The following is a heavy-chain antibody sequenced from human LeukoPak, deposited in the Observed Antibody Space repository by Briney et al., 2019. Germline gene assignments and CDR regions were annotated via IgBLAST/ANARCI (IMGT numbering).Heavy chain of an antibody. Sequence: GGSLRLPCAASGFTFSSYSMNWVRQAPGEGLEWVSSISSSSSYIYYADSVKGRFTISRDNAKSSLYLQMNSLRAEDTAVYYCAKEARRAKIAAAGTVSYFDYWGQGTLVTVSS. J-gene: IGHJ4*02. V-gene: IGHV3-21*04. CDR2: ISSSSSYI. CDR3: AKEARRAKIAAAGTVSYFDY. D-gene: IGHD6-13*01. CDR1: GFTFSSYS.